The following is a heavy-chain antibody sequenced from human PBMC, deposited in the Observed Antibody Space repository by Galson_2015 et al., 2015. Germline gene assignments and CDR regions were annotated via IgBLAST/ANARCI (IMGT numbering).Heavy chain of an antibody. J-gene: IGHJ6*02. D-gene: IGHD5-12*01. CDR2: ISYDGSNK. V-gene: IGHV3-30-3*01. CDR1: GFTFSSYA. Sequence: SLRLSCAASGFTFSSYAMHWVRQAPGKGLEWVAVISYDGSNKYYADSVKGRFTISRDDSKNTLYLQMNSLRAEDTAVYYCARDRGYDSYYYYGMDVWGQGTTVTVSS. CDR3: ARDRGYDSYYYYGMDV.